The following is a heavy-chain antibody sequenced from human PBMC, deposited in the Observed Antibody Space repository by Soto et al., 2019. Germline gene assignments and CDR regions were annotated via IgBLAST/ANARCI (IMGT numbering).Heavy chain of an antibody. CDR1: GFTFSNYW. J-gene: IGHJ4*02. Sequence: EVQLVESGGGLVQPGGSWSLSCEAPGFTFSNYWLNWVRQAPGKGLEWVANIKEDGSETYYVDSVKGRFTISRDNAKNSLYLQMNSLRAEDTAIYYCEAPPGWGQGTLVTVSS. V-gene: IGHV3-7*01. CDR2: IKEDGSET. CDR3: EAPPG.